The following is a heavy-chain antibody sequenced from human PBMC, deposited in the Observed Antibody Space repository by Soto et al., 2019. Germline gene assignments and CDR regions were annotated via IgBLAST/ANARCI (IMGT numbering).Heavy chain of an antibody. CDR3: ARSPRFLEWLLVTDYYMDV. J-gene: IGHJ6*03. CDR2: INHSGST. CDR1: GGSFSGYY. D-gene: IGHD3-3*01. Sequence: SETLSLTCAVYGGSFSGYYWSWIRQPPGKGLEWIGEINHSGSTNYNPSLKSRITISVDTSKNQFSLKLSSVTAADTAVYYCARSPRFLEWLLVTDYYMDVWGKGATVTVSS. V-gene: IGHV4-34*01.